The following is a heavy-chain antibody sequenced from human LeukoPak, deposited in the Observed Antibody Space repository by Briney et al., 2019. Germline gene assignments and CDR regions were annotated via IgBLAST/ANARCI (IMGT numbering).Heavy chain of an antibody. CDR3: AIKGPRYSGSYGP. V-gene: IGHV3-23*01. CDR2: ISGSGGST. Sequence: SAISGSGGSTYYADSVKGRFTISRDNSKNTLNLQMNSLRAEDTAVYYCAIKGPRYSGSYGPWGQGTLVTVSS. J-gene: IGHJ5*02. D-gene: IGHD1-26*01.